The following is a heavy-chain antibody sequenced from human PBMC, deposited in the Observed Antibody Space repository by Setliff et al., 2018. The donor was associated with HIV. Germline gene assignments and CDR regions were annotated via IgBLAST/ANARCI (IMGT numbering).Heavy chain of an antibody. Sequence: ASETLSLTCAVYGGSFSVYYWNWIRQPPGKGLEWIGEINHSGSTNYNPSLKSRVTISVDTSKNQFSLKLTSVTAADTAVYYCARALRGVITTLSYFDYWGQGTLVTVSS. J-gene: IGHJ4*02. CDR1: GGSFSVYY. V-gene: IGHV4-34*01. CDR3: ARALRGVITTLSYFDY. CDR2: INHSGST. D-gene: IGHD3-22*01.